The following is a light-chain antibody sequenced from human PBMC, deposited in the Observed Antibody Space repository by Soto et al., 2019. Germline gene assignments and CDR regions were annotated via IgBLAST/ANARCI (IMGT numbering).Light chain of an antibody. CDR3: QQTYSTPYT. CDR1: QRIITY. Sequence: IQMTQSPSSLSASVGDRVTITCRASQRIITYLNWYQQKPGEAPKLLISTSGTLQRGVPSRFSGSGSGTDFTLTITALRPEDFATYFCQQTYSTPYTFGQGTKLEIK. CDR2: TSG. J-gene: IGKJ2*01. V-gene: IGKV1-39*01.